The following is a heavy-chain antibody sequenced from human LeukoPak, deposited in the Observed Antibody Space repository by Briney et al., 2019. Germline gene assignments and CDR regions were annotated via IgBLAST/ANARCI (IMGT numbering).Heavy chain of an antibody. J-gene: IGHJ2*01. CDR1: GGSLSSYY. CDR2: IYSRGLTRGST. CDR3: ARHPPSSTRADWYFDL. V-gene: IGHV4-59*08. Sequence: SETLSLTCTVSGGSLSSYYWSWIRQPPGKGLEWIGYIYSRGLTRGSTNYHPSLKSRVTISIDTSNNQSSLKLTSVTAADTALYYCARHPPSSTRADWYFDLWGRGTLVTVSS.